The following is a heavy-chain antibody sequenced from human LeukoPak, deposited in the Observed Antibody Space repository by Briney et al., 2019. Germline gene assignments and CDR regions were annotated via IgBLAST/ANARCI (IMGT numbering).Heavy chain of an antibody. J-gene: IGHJ4*02. V-gene: IGHV4-61*01. CDR2: IYYNGGT. CDR3: ASDITTDGARKLDC. Sequence: SETLSLTCSVSGASVSSSSFHWNWIRQPPGKGLELIGYIYYNGGTNYNPSLKSRVTMSLDKSKNQFSLKLNSVTAADTAAYYCASDITTDGARKLDCWGQGTLVTVSS. D-gene: IGHD1-14*01. CDR1: GASVSSSSFH.